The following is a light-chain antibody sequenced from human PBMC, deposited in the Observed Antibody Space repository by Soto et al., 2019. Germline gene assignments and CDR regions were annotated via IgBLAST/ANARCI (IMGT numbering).Light chain of an antibody. CDR1: QSVSENY. V-gene: IGKV3-20*01. Sequence: VLTQSPGTLSFSPGDSATLSCRASQSVSENYLAWYQQKPGRTPRILIYGASNRATGVPDRFSGSGSGTQFTLTIRRLEPEDFALYYCQQYASSITFGGGTLVDFK. CDR3: QQYASSIT. J-gene: IGKJ4*01. CDR2: GAS.